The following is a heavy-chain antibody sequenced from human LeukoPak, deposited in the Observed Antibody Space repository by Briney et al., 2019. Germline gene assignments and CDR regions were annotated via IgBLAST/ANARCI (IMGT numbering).Heavy chain of an antibody. J-gene: IGHJ4*02. V-gene: IGHV3-23*01. CDR1: GFTFSSYS. CDR2: ISGSGGST. CDR3: AKDRRSVYYDSSGYLYFDY. Sequence: PGGSLRLSCAASGFTFSSYSMNWVRQAPGKGLEWVSAISGSGGSTYYADSVKGRFTISRDNSKNTLYLQMNSLRAEDTAVYYCAKDRRSVYYDSSGYLYFDYWGQGTLVTVSS. D-gene: IGHD3-22*01.